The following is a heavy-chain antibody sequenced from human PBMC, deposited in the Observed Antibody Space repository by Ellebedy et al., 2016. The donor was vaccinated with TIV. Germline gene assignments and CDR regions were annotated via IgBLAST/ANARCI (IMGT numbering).Heavy chain of an antibody. CDR2: IYYSGNT. V-gene: IGHV4-31*03. Sequence: SETLSLXXTVYGGSISSGGYSWTWIRQHPGKGLEWIGYIYYSGNTYYNPSLKSRVTLSVDTSKNQFSLKLTSVTATDTAVYYCARHGQFDYWGQGTLVIVSS. CDR1: GGSISSGGYS. J-gene: IGHJ4*02. CDR3: ARHGQFDY. D-gene: IGHD5-24*01.